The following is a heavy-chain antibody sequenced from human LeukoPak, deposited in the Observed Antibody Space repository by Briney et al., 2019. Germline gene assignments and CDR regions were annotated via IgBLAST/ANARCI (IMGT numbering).Heavy chain of an antibody. CDR2: ISWNSGSI. V-gene: IGHV3-9*01. Sequence: PGRSLRLSCAASGITFDDYAMHWVRQAPGKGLEWVSGISWNSGSIGYADSVKGRFTISRDNAKNSLYLQMNSLRAEDTALYYCAKDPSDIWGQGTMVTVSS. CDR1: GITFDDYA. J-gene: IGHJ3*02. CDR3: AKDPSDI.